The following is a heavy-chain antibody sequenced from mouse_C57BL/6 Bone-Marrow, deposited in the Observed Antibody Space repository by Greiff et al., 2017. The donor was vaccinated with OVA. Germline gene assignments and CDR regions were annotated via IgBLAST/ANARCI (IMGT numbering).Heavy chain of an antibody. V-gene: IGHV3-6*01. CDR2: ISYDGSN. CDR3: ARDLDDGYYGFAY. CDR1: GYSITSGYY. J-gene: IGHJ3*01. Sequence: EVQLQQSGPGLVKPSQSLSLTCSVTGYSITSGYYWYWIRQPPGNKLEWMGYISYDGSNNYNPPLKNRISITRDTSKNQFFLKLNCVTTEDTATYYCARDLDDGYYGFAYWGQGTLVTVSA. D-gene: IGHD2-3*01.